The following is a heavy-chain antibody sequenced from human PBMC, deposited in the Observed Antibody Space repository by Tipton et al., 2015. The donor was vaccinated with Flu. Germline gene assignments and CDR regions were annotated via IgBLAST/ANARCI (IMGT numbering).Heavy chain of an antibody. D-gene: IGHD4-17*01. CDR3: ARGTHDYGDRWYWFDP. Sequence: TLSLTCTVSGGSISSSSYYWGWIRQPPGKGLEWIGGIYYSGSTYYNPSLKSRVTISVDTSKNQFSLKLSSVTAADTAVYYCARGTHDYGDRWYWFDPWGQGTLVTVSS. V-gene: IGHV4-39*07. CDR2: IYYSGST. CDR1: GGSISSSSYY. J-gene: IGHJ5*02.